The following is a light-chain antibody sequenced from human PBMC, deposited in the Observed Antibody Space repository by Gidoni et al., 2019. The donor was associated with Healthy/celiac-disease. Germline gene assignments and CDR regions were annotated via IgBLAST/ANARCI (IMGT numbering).Light chain of an antibody. CDR1: QSISSY. Sequence: LTSSPSSLSASVGDRVTITCRASQSISSYLNWYQQKPGKAPKLLIYAASSLQSGVPSKFSGSGSGTDFTLTISSLQPEDFATYYCQQSYSTLYTFGQGTKVEIK. CDR2: AAS. CDR3: QQSYSTLYT. J-gene: IGKJ2*01. V-gene: IGKV1-39*01.